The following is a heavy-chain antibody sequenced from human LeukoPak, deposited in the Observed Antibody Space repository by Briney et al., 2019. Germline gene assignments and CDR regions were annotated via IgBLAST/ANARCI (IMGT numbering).Heavy chain of an antibody. V-gene: IGHV4-59*01. CDR3: ARWSEGLDF. Sequence: SETLSLTCAVSGASISSYYWSWIRQPPGKGLEWIAYIYSSGITSYNPSLKSRVTISVDTSKTQFSLKLTSVTAADTAVYYCARWSEGLDFWGQGNLVAVSS. CDR2: IYSSGIT. D-gene: IGHD1-26*01. J-gene: IGHJ4*02. CDR1: GASISSYY.